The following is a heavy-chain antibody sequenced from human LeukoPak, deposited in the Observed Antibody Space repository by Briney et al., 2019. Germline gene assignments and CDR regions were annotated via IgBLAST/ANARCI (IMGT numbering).Heavy chain of an antibody. CDR3: AKAGSGYSYGMIDY. Sequence: GGSLRLSCAASGFTFSSYAMSWVRQAPGKGLEWVSAISGSGGSTYYADSVKGRFTISRDNSKNTLYLQMNSLRAEDTAVYYCAKAGSGYSYGMIDYWGQGTLVTVSS. V-gene: IGHV3-23*01. CDR1: GFTFSSYA. J-gene: IGHJ4*02. D-gene: IGHD5-18*01. CDR2: ISGSGGST.